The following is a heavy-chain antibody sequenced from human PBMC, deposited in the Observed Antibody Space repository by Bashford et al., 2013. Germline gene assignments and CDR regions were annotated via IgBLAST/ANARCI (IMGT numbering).Heavy chain of an antibody. CDR1: GFTFSDYY. CDR3: VSPPEGTLGARPSDPFDI. Sequence: GSLRLSCATSGFTFSDYYMSWVRQAPGKGLEWVSYIHSRGGAIAYADSVKGRFTISRDNARNSLFLQMNSLRAEDTAVYFCVSPPEGTLGARPSDPFDIWGQGTMVTVSS. CDR2: IHSRGGAI. J-gene: IGHJ3*02. V-gene: IGHV3-11*01. D-gene: IGHD1-26*01.